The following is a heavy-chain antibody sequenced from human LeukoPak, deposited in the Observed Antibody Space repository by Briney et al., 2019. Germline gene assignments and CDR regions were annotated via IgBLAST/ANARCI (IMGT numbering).Heavy chain of an antibody. Sequence: PGGSLRLSCAASGFTFSSYGMSWVRQAPGKGLEWVSAISGSGGSTYYADSVKGRFTISRDNSKNTLYLQMNSLRAEDTAVYYCAKNLPGRYFDWLLFGGDLGYFDYWGQGTLVTVSS. J-gene: IGHJ4*02. V-gene: IGHV3-23*01. CDR2: ISGSGGST. CDR1: GFTFSSYG. D-gene: IGHD3-9*01. CDR3: AKNLPGRYFDWLLFGGDLGYFDY.